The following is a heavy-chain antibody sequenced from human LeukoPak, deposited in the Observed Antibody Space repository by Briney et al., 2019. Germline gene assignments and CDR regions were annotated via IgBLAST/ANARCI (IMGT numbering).Heavy chain of an antibody. CDR2: INPSGGST. J-gene: IGHJ6*02. CDR1: GYTFTSYY. V-gene: IGHV1-46*01. D-gene: IGHD2-2*01. CDR3: ARLEGTYCSSTSCYYYYGMDV. Sequence: ASVKVSCTASGYTFTSYYMHWVRQAPGQGLEWMGIINPSGGSTSYAQKFQGRVTMTRDTSTSTVYMELSSLRSEDTAVYYCARLEGTYCSSTSCYYYYGMDVWGQGTTVTVSS.